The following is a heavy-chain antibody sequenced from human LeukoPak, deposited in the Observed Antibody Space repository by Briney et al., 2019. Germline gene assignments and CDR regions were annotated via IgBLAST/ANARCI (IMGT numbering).Heavy chain of an antibody. CDR3: ARSSDFWSGYPYMDV. V-gene: IGHV4-30-2*01. CDR2: IYHSGST. D-gene: IGHD3-3*01. Sequence: SQTLSLTCAVSGGSISSGGYSWSWIRQPPGKGLEWIGYIYHSGSTYYNPSLKSRVTISVDRSKNQFSLKLSSVTAADTAVYYCARSSDFWSGYPYMDVWGKGTTVTVSS. J-gene: IGHJ6*03. CDR1: GGSISSGGYS.